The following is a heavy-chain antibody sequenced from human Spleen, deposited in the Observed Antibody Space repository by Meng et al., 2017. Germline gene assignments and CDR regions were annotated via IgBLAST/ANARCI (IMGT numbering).Heavy chain of an antibody. CDR1: GLTFYSYG. V-gene: IGHV3-33*05. CDR3: ARDGPHYDVDY. J-gene: IGHJ4*02. CDR2: KTSDGTNK. D-gene: IGHD5-12*01. Sequence: QVQLVESGEGLVQLGSALKLLCSTSGLTFYSYGMHWVRQAPGKGLEWVALKTSDGTNKYYADSVKGRVTISRDNSKNTLYLQINSLRAEDTAMYFCARDGPHYDVDYWGQGTLVTVSS.